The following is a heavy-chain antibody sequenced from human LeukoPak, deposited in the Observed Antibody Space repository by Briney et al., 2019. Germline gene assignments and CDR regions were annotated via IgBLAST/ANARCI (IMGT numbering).Heavy chain of an antibody. CDR1: GYSFTSYW. D-gene: IGHD6-13*01. CDR2: IYPGDSDT. J-gene: IGHJ4*02. Sequence: GESLKISCKGSGYSFTSYWIGWVRQMPGKGLEWMGIIYPGDSDTRYSPSFQGQVTISADKSISTAYLQWSSLKASDTAMYFCARQRLSGYSSSWYQGPYYFDYWGQGTLVTVSS. V-gene: IGHV5-51*01. CDR3: ARQRLSGYSSSWYQGPYYFDY.